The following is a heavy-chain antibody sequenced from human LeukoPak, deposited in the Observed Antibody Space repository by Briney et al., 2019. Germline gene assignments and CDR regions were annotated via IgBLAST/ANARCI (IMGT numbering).Heavy chain of an antibody. CDR1: GFTFSSYA. J-gene: IGHJ4*02. Sequence: GGSLRLPCAASGFTFSSYAMHWVRQAPGKGLEWVAVISYDGSNKYYADSVKGRFTISRDNSKNTLYLQMNSLRAEDTAVYYCARAPKYRAQDYWGQGTLVTVSS. CDR3: ARAPKYRAQDY. CDR2: ISYDGSNK. D-gene: IGHD6-6*01. V-gene: IGHV3-30*04.